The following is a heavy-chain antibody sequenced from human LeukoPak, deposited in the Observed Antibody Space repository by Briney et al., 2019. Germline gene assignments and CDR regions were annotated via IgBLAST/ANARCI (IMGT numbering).Heavy chain of an antibody. D-gene: IGHD1-1*01. Sequence: QTGGSLRLSCAASGFTFSSYGMSWVRQAPGKGLEWISAISRDAANTYYGDSVKGRFTISRDNSKNTLYLQMNSLRAEDTAVYYCAKLAGTTSGVYWGQGTLVTVSS. CDR2: ISRDAANT. CDR3: AKLAGTTSGVY. CDR1: GFTFSSYG. J-gene: IGHJ4*02. V-gene: IGHV3-23*01.